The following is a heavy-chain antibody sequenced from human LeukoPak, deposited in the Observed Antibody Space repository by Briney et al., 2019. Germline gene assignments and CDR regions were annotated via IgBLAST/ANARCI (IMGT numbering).Heavy chain of an antibody. J-gene: IGHJ4*02. D-gene: IGHD2-21*02. CDR1: GYTFTGYY. CDR2: INPNSGGT. Sequence: ASVKVSCKASGYTFTGYYMHWVRQAPGQGLEWMGWINPNSGGTNYAQKLQSRVTMTRDTSISTAYMELSRLRSDDTAVYYCARESHIVVVTASFDYWGQGTLVTVSS. CDR3: ARESHIVVVTASFDY. V-gene: IGHV1-2*02.